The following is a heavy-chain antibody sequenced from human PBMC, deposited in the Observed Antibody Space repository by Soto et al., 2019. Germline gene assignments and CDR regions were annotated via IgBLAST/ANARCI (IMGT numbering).Heavy chain of an antibody. V-gene: IGHV3-30-3*01. Sequence: QVQLVESGGGVVQPGRSLRLSCAASGFTFSSYAMHWVRQAPGKGLEWVAGISYDGSNKYYADSVKGRFTISRDNSTNTLSLHMNSLRDEDTVGYYCAREGESGSYYDSYWGQGKMVTGSS. J-gene: IGHJ3*01. D-gene: IGHD1-26*01. CDR3: AREGESGSYYDSY. CDR1: GFTFSSYA. CDR2: ISYDGSNK.